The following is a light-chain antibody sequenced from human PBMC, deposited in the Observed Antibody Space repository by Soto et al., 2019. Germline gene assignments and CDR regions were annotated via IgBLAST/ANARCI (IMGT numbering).Light chain of an antibody. CDR2: EAL. V-gene: IGKV3-11*01. CDR1: RSISTY. Sequence: ETVFTYSPVTLSFSPVERAALSCRASRSISTYLAWYQQKPGQAPRLLIYEALNRATGIPARFSGSGSGTDFTLTISSLEPEDFAVYYCQQRHNWPLTFGGGTKVDIK. J-gene: IGKJ4*02. CDR3: QQRHNWPLT.